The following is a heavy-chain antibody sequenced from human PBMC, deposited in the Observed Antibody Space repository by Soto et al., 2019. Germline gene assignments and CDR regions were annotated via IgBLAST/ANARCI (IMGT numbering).Heavy chain of an antibody. CDR3: ARDTGFRSDY. J-gene: IGHJ4*02. CDR2: ISAYNGNT. D-gene: IGHD2-8*02. V-gene: IGHV1-18*01. Sequence: QVQLVQSGAEVKKPGASVNVSCKASGSTFTSYGISWARQAPGQGLEWMGWISAYNGNTNYAQKRQGRVTMSTDTSSSSAYLELRSLRSDDAGVYYCARDTGFRSDYWGQGNLVTVSS. CDR1: GSTFTSYG.